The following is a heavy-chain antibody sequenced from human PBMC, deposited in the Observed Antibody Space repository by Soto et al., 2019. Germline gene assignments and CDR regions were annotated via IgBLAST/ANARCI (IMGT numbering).Heavy chain of an antibody. V-gene: IGHV3-7*01. CDR2: IKQDGSEK. Sequence: EVQLVESGGGLVQPGGSLRLSCAASGFTFSSYWMSWVRQAPGKGLEWVANIKQDGSEKYYVDSVKGRFTISRDNAKNSLYLQMNSLRAEDTAVYYCARVDTGWFRGCYYYYMDVWGKGTTVTVSS. J-gene: IGHJ6*03. D-gene: IGHD2-15*01. CDR1: GFTFSSYW. CDR3: ARVDTGWFRGCYYYYMDV.